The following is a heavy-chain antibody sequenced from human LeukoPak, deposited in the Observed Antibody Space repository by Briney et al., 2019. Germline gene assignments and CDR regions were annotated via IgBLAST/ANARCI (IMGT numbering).Heavy chain of an antibody. J-gene: IGHJ3*02. CDR2: IIPIFGTA. V-gene: IGHV1-69*06. D-gene: IGHD4-23*01. Sequence: GASVKVSCKASGGTFSSYAISWVRQAPGQGLEWMGGIIPIFGTANYAQKFQGRVTITADKSTSTAYMELSNLRSEDTAVYYCARVRWAHDAFDIWGQGTMVTVSS. CDR1: GGTFSSYA. CDR3: ARVRWAHDAFDI.